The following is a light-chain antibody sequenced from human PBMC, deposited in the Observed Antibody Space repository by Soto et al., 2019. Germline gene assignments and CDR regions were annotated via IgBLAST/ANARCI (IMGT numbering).Light chain of an antibody. V-gene: IGKV1-12*01. Sequence: DIQMTQSPSSVSASVGDRVTITCRASQDISRRLAWYQHKPGKAPKLLIYAASSLQSGVPSRFSCSGSGTDFTLTISSLQPEDFATYYCQQANSFYRVTFGPGTKVDI. J-gene: IGKJ3*01. CDR1: QDISRR. CDR3: QQANSFYRVT. CDR2: AAS.